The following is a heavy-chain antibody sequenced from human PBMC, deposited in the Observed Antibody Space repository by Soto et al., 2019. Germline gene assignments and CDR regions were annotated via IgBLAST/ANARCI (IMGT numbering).Heavy chain of an antibody. J-gene: IGHJ4*02. CDR1: GCTFSSYA. Sequence: ASLKVSCKAWGCTFSSYAISFVLQAPGQGLEWMGGIIPIFGAASYAQKFQGRVTGTACESTSTAYMELSSLRSEDTAVYYCARDLESSGYQNWGQGTLVTVSS. D-gene: IGHD3-22*01. CDR3: ARDLESSGYQN. V-gene: IGHV1-69*01. CDR2: IIPIFGAA.